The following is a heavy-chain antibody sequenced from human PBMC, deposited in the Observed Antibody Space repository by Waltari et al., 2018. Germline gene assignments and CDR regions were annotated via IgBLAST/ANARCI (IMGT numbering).Heavy chain of an antibody. J-gene: IGHJ5*02. V-gene: IGHV4-39*01. Sequence: QPQLQESGPGLVKPSETPSLTCSVSGDSISSRRYYWGWIRQSPGKGLEWIGSIYYSGSIYYNPTLQSRVTISGDTSKNQFSLNLSSVTAADTAIYYCARHWKRNGYRFDPWGQGTRVNVSS. CDR3: ARHWKRNGYRFDP. CDR1: GDSISSRRYY. CDR2: IYYSGSI. D-gene: IGHD5-12*01.